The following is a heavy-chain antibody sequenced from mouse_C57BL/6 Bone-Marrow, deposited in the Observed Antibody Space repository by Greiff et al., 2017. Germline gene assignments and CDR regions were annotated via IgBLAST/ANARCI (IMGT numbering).Heavy chain of an antibody. CDR2: IYPRSGNT. D-gene: IGHD1-1*01. J-gene: IGHJ2*01. Sequence: VQLQQSGAELARPGASVKLSCKASGYTFTSYGISWVKQRTGQGLEWIGEIYPRSGNTYYNEKFKGKATLTADKSSSTAYMELRSLTSEASAVYFCARPYYGSGWCDYWGQGTTLTVSS. CDR3: ARPYYGSGWCDY. V-gene: IGHV1-81*01. CDR1: GYTFTSYG.